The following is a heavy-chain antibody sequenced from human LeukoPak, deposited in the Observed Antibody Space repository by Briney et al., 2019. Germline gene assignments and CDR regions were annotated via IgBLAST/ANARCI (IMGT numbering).Heavy chain of an antibody. Sequence: ASVKVSCKASGGTFSSYAIGWVRQAPGQGLEWMGRIIPIFGIANYAQKFQGRVTITADKSTSTAYMELSSLRSEDTAVYYCARETTYGDYDYWGQGTLVTVSS. V-gene: IGHV1-69*04. J-gene: IGHJ4*02. CDR3: ARETTYGDYDY. D-gene: IGHD4-17*01. CDR1: GGTFSSYA. CDR2: IIPIFGIA.